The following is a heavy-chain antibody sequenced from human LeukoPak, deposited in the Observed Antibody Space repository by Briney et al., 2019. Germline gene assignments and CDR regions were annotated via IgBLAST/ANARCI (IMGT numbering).Heavy chain of an antibody. CDR1: GDSISSSNYY. CDR3: ARHGGSWAFDS. D-gene: IGHD6-13*01. V-gene: IGHV4-39*01. Sequence: PSETLSLTCTVSGDSISSSNYYWGWVRQPPGKGLEWIGSIYFSGTTYYNPSLKSRVTMSADTSKSQFSLNLSSVTASDTAVYYCARHGGSWAFDSWGQGTLVTVSS. CDR2: IYFSGTT. J-gene: IGHJ4*02.